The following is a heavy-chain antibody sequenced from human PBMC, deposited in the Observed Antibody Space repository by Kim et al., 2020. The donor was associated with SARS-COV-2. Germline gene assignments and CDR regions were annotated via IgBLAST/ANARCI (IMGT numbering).Heavy chain of an antibody. CDR2: YNETT. CDR3: ARGFDY. Sequence: YNETTNSNPARKGRVTITVDTSQNQFSLQLGSVTAADTAVYYCARGFDYWGQGALVTVAA. J-gene: IGHJ4*02. V-gene: IGHV4-59*09.